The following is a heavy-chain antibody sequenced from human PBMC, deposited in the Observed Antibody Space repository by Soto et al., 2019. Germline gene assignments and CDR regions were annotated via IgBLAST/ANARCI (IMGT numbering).Heavy chain of an antibody. V-gene: IGHV2-5*02. Sequence: GSGPTLVNPTQTLTLTCTFSGFSLSTSGVGVGWIRQPPGKALEWLALIYWDDDKRYSPSLKSRLTITKDTSKNQVVLTMTNMDPVDTATYYCAHRRGIVATITSYYYMDVWGKGTTVTVSS. CDR2: IYWDDDK. CDR3: AHRRGIVATITSYYYMDV. CDR1: GFSLSTSGVG. D-gene: IGHD5-12*01. J-gene: IGHJ6*03.